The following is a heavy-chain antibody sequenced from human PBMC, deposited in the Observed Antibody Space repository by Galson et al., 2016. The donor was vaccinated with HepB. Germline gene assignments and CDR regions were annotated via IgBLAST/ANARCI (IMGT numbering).Heavy chain of an antibody. CDR2: IDPSDSYT. D-gene: IGHD2-15*01. J-gene: IGHJ6*02. Sequence: QSGAEVKKPGESLRISCKDSGYSFSTYWIIWVRQMPGKGLEWMGRIDPSDSYTNYSPSFQGHVTITADKSISTAYLQWSSLKASDTGRYYCARQGSSAGELYHYYGMDVWGQGTTVTVSS. CDR1: GYSFSTYW. CDR3: ARQGSSAGELYHYYGMDV. V-gene: IGHV5-10-1*01.